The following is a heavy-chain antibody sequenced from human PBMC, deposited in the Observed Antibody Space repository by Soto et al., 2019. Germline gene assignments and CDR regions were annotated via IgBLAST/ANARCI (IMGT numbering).Heavy chain of an antibody. V-gene: IGHV3-15*01. Sequence: PGGSLRLSCAASGFTVSSNYMSWVRQAPGKGLEWVGRIKSKTDGGTTDYAAPVKGRFTISRDDSKNTLYLQMNSLKTEDTAVYYCTTDGKTYSDAFDIWGQGTMVTVSS. J-gene: IGHJ3*02. CDR2: IKSKTDGGTT. CDR1: GFTVSSNY. D-gene: IGHD1-1*01. CDR3: TTDGKTYSDAFDI.